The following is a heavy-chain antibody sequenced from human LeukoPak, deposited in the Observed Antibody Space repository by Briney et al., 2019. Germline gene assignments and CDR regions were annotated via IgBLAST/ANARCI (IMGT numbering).Heavy chain of an antibody. V-gene: IGHV4-4*07. CDR1: GGSISSDY. CDR2: MYTSGST. CDR3: ARSPLLGSLEWLLGDYYYMDV. Sequence: SETXSLTCTVSGGSISSDYWSWVRQPAGKGREGGGRMYTSGSTNDNPSLKSRVTMSVDTSKNQFSLKLSSVTAADTAVYYCARSPLLGSLEWLLGDYYYMDVWGKGTTVTVSS. J-gene: IGHJ6*03. D-gene: IGHD3-3*01.